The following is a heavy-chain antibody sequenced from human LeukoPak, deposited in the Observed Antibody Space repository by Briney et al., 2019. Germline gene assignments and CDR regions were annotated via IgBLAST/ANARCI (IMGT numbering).Heavy chain of an antibody. V-gene: IGHV4-34*01. CDR1: GASFSGYY. CDR2: INHSGST. D-gene: IGHD1-26*01. J-gene: IGHJ4*02. CDR3: ARDGYSAIDY. Sequence: SETLSLTCAVYGASFSGYYWSWIRQPPGKGLEWIGEINHSGSTNYNPSLKSRVTISVDTSKNQFSLKLTSVTAADTAVYYCARDGYSAIDYWGQGTLVTVSS.